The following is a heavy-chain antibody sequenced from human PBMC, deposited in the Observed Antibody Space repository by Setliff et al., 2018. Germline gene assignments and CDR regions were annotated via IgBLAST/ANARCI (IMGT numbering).Heavy chain of an antibody. J-gene: IGHJ4*02. CDR1: GFTFSTYA. CDR2: ISGSGSSA. CDR3: AKDRYCGGGSCLKDFEY. Sequence: SGGSLRLSCAASGFTFSTYAVSWVRQAPGKGLEWVSSISGSGSSAYYADSVKGRFTISRDNPKNTLFLQMNSLRAEDTAVYYCAKDRYCGGGSCLKDFEYWGQGTLVTVSS. D-gene: IGHD2-15*01. V-gene: IGHV3-23*01.